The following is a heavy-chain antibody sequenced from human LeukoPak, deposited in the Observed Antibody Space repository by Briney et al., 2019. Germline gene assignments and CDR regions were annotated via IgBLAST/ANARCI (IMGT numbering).Heavy chain of an antibody. J-gene: IGHJ3*02. D-gene: IGHD1-26*01. V-gene: IGHV1-2*02. CDR2: INPNSGGT. CDR3: ARDRGGGSYLGAFDI. CDR1: GYTFTGYY. Sequence: ASVEVSCKASGYTFTGYYMHWVRQAPGQGLEWMGWINPNSGGTNYAQKFQGRVTMTRDTSISTAYMELSRLRSDDTAVYYWARDRGGGSYLGAFDIWGQGTMVTVSS.